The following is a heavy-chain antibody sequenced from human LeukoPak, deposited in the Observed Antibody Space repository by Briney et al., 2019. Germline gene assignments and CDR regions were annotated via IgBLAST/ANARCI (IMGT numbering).Heavy chain of an antibody. D-gene: IGHD3-10*01. CDR3: ARGVAEVLWFGELLYPGNWFDP. J-gene: IGHJ5*02. V-gene: IGHV4-61*01. CDR2: IYYSGST. Sequence: SETLSLTCTVSGGSVSSGSYYWSWIRQPPGKGLEWIGYIYYSGSTNYNPSLKSRVTISVDTSKNQFSLKLSSVTAADTAVYYCARGVAEVLWFGELLYPGNWFDPWGQGTLVTVSS. CDR1: GGSVSSGSYY.